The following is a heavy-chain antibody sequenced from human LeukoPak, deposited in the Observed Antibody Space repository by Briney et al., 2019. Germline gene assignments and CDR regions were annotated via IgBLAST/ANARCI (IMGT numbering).Heavy chain of an antibody. CDR3: TRDPRVLDY. V-gene: IGHV3-11*04. J-gene: IGHJ4*02. CDR1: GFSFSYYY. Sequence: GGPLRLSGDSAGFSFSYYYMTLLRQAADKGLELGSYISGRGTDILYAVSVKGRITMSRANDKNSLYLQLISLRTEDTAVYYCTRDPRVLDYGGQGTLVTVSS. CDR2: ISGRGTDI. D-gene: IGHD3-10*01.